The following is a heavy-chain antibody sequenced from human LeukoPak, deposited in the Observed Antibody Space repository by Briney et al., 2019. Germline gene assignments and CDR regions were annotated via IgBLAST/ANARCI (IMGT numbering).Heavy chain of an antibody. J-gene: IGHJ4*02. V-gene: IGHV3-48*03. CDR2: ISGSGTTI. Sequence: GGSLRLSCAASGFTFSTYEMNWVRPVPGKGLEWVSYISGSGTTIYYADSVKGRFAISRDNTKNSMYLQMNSLRAEDTAVYYCVSAYGGLLDYWGQGTLVTVSS. CDR3: VSAYGGLLDY. CDR1: GFTFSTYE. D-gene: IGHD3-16*01.